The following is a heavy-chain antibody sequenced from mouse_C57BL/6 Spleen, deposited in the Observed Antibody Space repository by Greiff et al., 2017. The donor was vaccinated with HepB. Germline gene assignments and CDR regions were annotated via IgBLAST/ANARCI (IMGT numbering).Heavy chain of an antibody. CDR1: GFTFSDYG. Sequence: DVMLVESGGGLVKPGGSLKLSCAASGFTFSDYGMHWVRQAPEKGLEWVAYISSGSSTIYYADTVKGRFTISRDNAKNTLFLQMTSLRSEDTAMYYCAREFYYGSSYYFDYWGQGTTLTVSS. CDR3: AREFYYGSSYYFDY. D-gene: IGHD1-1*01. V-gene: IGHV5-17*01. J-gene: IGHJ2*01. CDR2: ISSGSSTI.